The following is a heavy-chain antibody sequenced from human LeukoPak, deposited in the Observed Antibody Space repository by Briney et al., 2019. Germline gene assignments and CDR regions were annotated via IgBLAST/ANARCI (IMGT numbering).Heavy chain of an antibody. CDR1: GGSFSGYY. Sequence: SETLSLTCAVYGGSFSGYYWSWIRQPPGKGLEWIGEINHSGSTNYNPSLKSRVTISVDTSKNQFSLKPSSVTAADTAVYYCARAVAGSKWFDPWGQGTLVTVSS. CDR3: ARAVAGSKWFDP. V-gene: IGHV4-34*01. D-gene: IGHD6-19*01. CDR2: INHSGST. J-gene: IGHJ5*02.